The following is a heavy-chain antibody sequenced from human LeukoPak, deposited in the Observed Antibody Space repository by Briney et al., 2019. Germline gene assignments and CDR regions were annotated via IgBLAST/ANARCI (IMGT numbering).Heavy chain of an antibody. Sequence: SETLSLTCTVSGGSISSYYWSWIRQPPGKGLEWIGYIYYSGSTNYNPSLKSRVTISVDTSKNQFSLKLSSVTAADTAVYYCVRGTGGSYLHYYYYYMDVWGKGTTVTVSS. CDR2: IYYSGST. D-gene: IGHD1-26*01. V-gene: IGHV4-59*01. CDR3: VRGTGGSYLHYYYYYMDV. J-gene: IGHJ6*03. CDR1: GGSISSYY.